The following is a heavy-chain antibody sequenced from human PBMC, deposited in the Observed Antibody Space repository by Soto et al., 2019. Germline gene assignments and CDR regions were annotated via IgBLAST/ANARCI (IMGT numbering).Heavy chain of an antibody. CDR3: AREVTYYVSSDRCLDY. Sequence: SQTLSLSCVISGDSVSGNSAAWNWIRQSPSRGLEWLGRTYYRSRWYNDYAVSVKSRITVTPDTSKNQFSLHLNSVTPEDTAVYYWAREVTYYVSSDRCLDYWGPGDLVTVSS. CDR1: GDSVSGNSAA. J-gene: IGHJ4*02. V-gene: IGHV6-1*01. D-gene: IGHD3-16*01. CDR2: TYYRSRWYN.